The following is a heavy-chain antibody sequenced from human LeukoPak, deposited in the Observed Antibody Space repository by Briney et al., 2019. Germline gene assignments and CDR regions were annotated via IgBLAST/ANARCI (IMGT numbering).Heavy chain of an antibody. Sequence: SGGSLRLSCAPWGFIFSNYGMHWVRQAPGKGLEWVAFIRYDESNKFYADSVKGRFTISRDNSKNILFLQMNSLRAEDTAVYYCATMQWLEGVDWFDPWGQGTLVTVSS. CDR2: IRYDESNK. CDR1: GFIFSNYG. J-gene: IGHJ5*02. V-gene: IGHV3-30*02. D-gene: IGHD6-19*01. CDR3: ATMQWLEGVDWFDP.